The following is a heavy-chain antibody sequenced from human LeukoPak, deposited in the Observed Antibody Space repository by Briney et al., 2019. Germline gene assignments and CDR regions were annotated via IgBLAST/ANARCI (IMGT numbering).Heavy chain of an antibody. J-gene: IGHJ4*02. D-gene: IGHD3-16*02. V-gene: IGHV4-34*01. CDR2: INHSGST. CDR3: ARGRAFYVWGSYRPYYFDY. Sequence: SETLSLTCAVYGGSFSGYYWSWIRQPPGKGLEWIGEINHSGSTNYNPSLKSRVTISVDTSKNQFSLKLSSVTAADTAVYYCARGRAFYVWGSYRPYYFDYWGQGTLVTVSS. CDR1: GGSFSGYY.